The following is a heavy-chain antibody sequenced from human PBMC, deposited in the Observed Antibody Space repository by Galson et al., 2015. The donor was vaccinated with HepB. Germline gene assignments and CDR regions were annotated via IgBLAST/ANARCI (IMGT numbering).Heavy chain of an antibody. V-gene: IGHV3-48*01. CDR2: ISSSSSTI. J-gene: IGHJ3*02. D-gene: IGHD6-19*01. CDR3: ARDAAVAGRGDAFDI. CDR1: GFTFSSYS. Sequence: SLRLSCAASGFTFSSYSMNWVRQAPGKGLEWVSYISSSSSTIYYADSVKGRFTISRDNAKNSLYLQMNSLRAEDTAVYYCARDAAVAGRGDAFDIWGQGTMVTVSS.